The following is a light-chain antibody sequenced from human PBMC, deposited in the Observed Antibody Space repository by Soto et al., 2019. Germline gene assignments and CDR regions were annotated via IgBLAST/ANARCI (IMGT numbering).Light chain of an antibody. CDR1: QSFGRW. Sequence: DIQMTQSPSTLSASVGDRVTITCRASQSFGRWLAWYQHKPGKAPELLIYKTSTLERGVPSRFSGSGSGTEFTLTISSLQPDDFATYYCQEYKTGPGYNFGQGTRLEIK. CDR3: QEYKTGPGYN. J-gene: IGKJ2*01. V-gene: IGKV1-5*03. CDR2: KTS.